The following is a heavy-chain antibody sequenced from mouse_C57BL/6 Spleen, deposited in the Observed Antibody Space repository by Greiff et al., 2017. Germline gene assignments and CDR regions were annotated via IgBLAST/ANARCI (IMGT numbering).Heavy chain of an antibody. J-gene: IGHJ4*01. CDR2: ISDGGSYT. CDR1: GFTFSSYA. Sequence: EVQGVESGGGLVKPGGSLKLSCAASGFTFSSYAMSWVRQTPEKRLEWVATISDGGSYTYYPENVKGRFTISRDNAKNNLYLQMSHLKSEDTAMYYCARDQGTFYAIDYWGQGTSVTVSS. D-gene: IGHD3-2*02. CDR3: ARDQGTFYAIDY. V-gene: IGHV5-4*01.